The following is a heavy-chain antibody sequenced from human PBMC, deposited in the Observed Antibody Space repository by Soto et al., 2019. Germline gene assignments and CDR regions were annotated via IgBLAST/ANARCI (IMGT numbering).Heavy chain of an antibody. CDR2: IKSETDGGTT. V-gene: IGHV3-15*01. J-gene: IGHJ4*02. D-gene: IGHD3-16*02. Sequence: EVQLVESGGGLVKPGGSLRLSCAASGFPFSNAWMSWVRQAPGEGLEWVARIKSETDGGTTDYGAPVEGRFTISRDDSKNTLDLQMTNLKTEDTAVYYCTTYDSIWGNFRYRWAYWGQGALVTVSS. CDR3: TTYDSIWGNFRYRWAY. CDR1: GFPFSNAW.